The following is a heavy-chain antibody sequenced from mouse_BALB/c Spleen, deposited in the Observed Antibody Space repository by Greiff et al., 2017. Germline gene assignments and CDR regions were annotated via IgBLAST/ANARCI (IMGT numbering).Heavy chain of an antibody. J-gene: IGHJ3*01. Sequence: VQLQQSGPGLVKPSQSLSLTCSVTGYSITSGYYWNWIRQFPGNKLEWMGYISYDGSNNYNPSLKNRISITRDTSKNQFFLKLNSVTTEDTATYYCARDYLFAYWGQGTLVTVSA. CDR3: ARDYLFAY. CDR1: GYSITSGYY. CDR2: ISYDGSN. V-gene: IGHV3-6*02.